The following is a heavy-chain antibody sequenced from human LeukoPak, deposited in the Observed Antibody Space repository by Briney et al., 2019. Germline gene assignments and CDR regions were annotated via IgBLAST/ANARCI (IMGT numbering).Heavy chain of an antibody. D-gene: IGHD3-22*01. Sequence: GGSLRLSCAASGFTFSIYEMNWVRQAPGKGLEWVSYISGGGGTIHYADSVKGRFTISRDNSKNTLYLQMNSLRAEDTAVYYCVAYYYDSSGYYSEYWGQGTLVTVSS. CDR1: GFTFSIYE. V-gene: IGHV3-48*03. J-gene: IGHJ4*02. CDR3: VAYYYDSSGYYSEY. CDR2: ISGGGGTI.